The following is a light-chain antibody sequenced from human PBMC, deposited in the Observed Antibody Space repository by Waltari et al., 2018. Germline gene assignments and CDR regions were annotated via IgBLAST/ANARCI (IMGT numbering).Light chain of an antibody. CDR1: SSNIGSNP. Sequence: QSVLPQPPSASGNPGQRVTISSSGSSSNIGSNPVSWSQQLPGTAPKLLIYSNNQRPSGVPDRFAGSKSGTSASLAISGLQSEDEADYYCAAWDDSLNGHVVFGGGTKLTVL. V-gene: IGLV1-44*01. CDR3: AAWDDSLNGHVV. J-gene: IGLJ2*01. CDR2: SNN.